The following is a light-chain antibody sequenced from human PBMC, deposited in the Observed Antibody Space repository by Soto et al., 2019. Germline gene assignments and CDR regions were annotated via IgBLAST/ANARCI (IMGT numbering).Light chain of an antibody. J-gene: IGLJ3*02. CDR2: EVS. Sequence: QSALTQPASVSGSPGQSITISCTGTSSDVGGYNYVSWYQQYPGKAPKLMIYEVSNRPSGVSNRFSGSKSGNTASLTISGLQADDEADYDCSSYTSSGTQVFGGGTKLTVL. V-gene: IGLV2-14*01. CDR1: SSDVGGYNY. CDR3: SSYTSSGTQV.